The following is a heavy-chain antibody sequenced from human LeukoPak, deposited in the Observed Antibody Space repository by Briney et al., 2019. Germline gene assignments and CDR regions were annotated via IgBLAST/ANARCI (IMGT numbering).Heavy chain of an antibody. D-gene: IGHD2-15*01. Sequence: ASVKVSCKASGYTFTGYYMHWVRQAPGQGLEWIGRINPNSGGTNYAQKFQGRVTMTRDTSISTAYMELSRLRSDDTAVYYCARDLPYCSGGSCYSGAFDIWGQGTMVTVSS. CDR2: INPNSGGT. J-gene: IGHJ3*02. CDR1: GYTFTGYY. V-gene: IGHV1-2*06. CDR3: ARDLPYCSGGSCYSGAFDI.